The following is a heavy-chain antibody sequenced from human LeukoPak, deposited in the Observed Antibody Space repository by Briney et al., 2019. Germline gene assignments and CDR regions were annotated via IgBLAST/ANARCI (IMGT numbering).Heavy chain of an antibody. CDR2: IKQNGSEK. J-gene: IGHJ4*02. CDR3: ARPIVATNLDY. D-gene: IGHD5-12*01. Sequence: GGSLRLSCAASGITFSSFWMSWVRQAPGKGLEWVANIKQNGSEKYYVDSVKGRFTISRDNAKNSLYLQMNSLRAEDTAVYYCARPIVATNLDYWGQGTLVTVSS. CDR1: GITFSSFW. V-gene: IGHV3-7*05.